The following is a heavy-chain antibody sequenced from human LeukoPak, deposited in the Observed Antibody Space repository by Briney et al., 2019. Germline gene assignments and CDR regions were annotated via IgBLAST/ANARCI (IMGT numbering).Heavy chain of an antibody. CDR2: IYYSGSA. J-gene: IGHJ6*02. Sequence: PSETLSLTCTVSSGSIRSYYWSWIRQPPGKGLEWIGYIYYSGSANYNPSLKSRVTISVDTSKNHFSLKLSSVTAADTAVYYCARHIAAAGTGYYGMDVWGQGTTVTVSS. CDR1: SGSIRSYY. V-gene: IGHV4-59*08. CDR3: ARHIAAAGTGYYGMDV. D-gene: IGHD6-13*01.